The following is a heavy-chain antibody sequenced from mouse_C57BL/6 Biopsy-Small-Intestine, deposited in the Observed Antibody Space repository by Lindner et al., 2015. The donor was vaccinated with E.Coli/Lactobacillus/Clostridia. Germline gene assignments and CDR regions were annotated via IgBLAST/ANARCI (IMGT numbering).Heavy chain of an antibody. CDR2: ISAYNGNT. J-gene: IGHJ1*01. CDR3: ARDLFLAGCHYDSWSASIYYYGMDV. CDR1: GYTFNRYG. Sequence: SVKVSCKASGYTFNRYGISWVRQAPGQGLEWMGWISAYNGNTNYAQKFQGRVTMTTDTSTSTAYMELRSLRSDDTAMYYCARDLFLAGCHYDSWSASIYYYGMDVWGQGTTVTVSS. V-gene: IGHV1-7*01. D-gene: IGHD1-1*01.